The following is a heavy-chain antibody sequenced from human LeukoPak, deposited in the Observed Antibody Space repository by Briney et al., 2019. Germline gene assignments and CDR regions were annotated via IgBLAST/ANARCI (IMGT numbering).Heavy chain of an antibody. D-gene: IGHD3-10*01. V-gene: IGHV3-48*04. J-gene: IGHJ3*02. Sequence: GGSLRLSCAASAFTFITSNMNWVRQAPGKGLEGIAHITASSRTIEYADSVKGRFPVSRDNAQNSLYLQMDSLRAEDTAIYYCAKSRGWFETFDIWGQGTMVTVSS. CDR2: ITASSRTI. CDR1: AFTFITSN. CDR3: AKSRGWFETFDI.